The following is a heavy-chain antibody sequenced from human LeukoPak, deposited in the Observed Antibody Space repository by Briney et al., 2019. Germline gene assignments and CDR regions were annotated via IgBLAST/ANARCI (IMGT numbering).Heavy chain of an antibody. CDR1: GYTFSSYG. V-gene: IGHV1-18*01. D-gene: IGHD1-1*01. Sequence: ASVKVSCKASGYTFSSYGFSWVRQAPGQGLEWMGWIHAYNGNTNYAQNLQGRVTMTTDTSTSTAYMELRSLRSDDTAVYYCARRQGTTLNFDYWGQGTLVTVSS. CDR3: ARRQGTTLNFDY. CDR2: IHAYNGNT. J-gene: IGHJ4*02.